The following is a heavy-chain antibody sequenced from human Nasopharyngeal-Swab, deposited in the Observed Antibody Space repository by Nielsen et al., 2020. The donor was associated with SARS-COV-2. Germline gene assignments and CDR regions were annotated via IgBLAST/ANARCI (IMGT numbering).Heavy chain of an antibody. CDR3: AKDRDSGDDSGEYYHYYGMDV. CDR2: ISGDSDST. CDR1: GFTFSNFA. Sequence: GESLKISCAASGFTFSNFAMSWVRQAPGKGLEWVSVISGDSDSTYYTDSVRGRFTISRENSKNTLNLQMNNLRAEDTAIYYCAKDRDSGDDSGEYYHYYGMDVWGQGTTVTVSS. J-gene: IGHJ6*02. D-gene: IGHD5-12*01. V-gene: IGHV3-23*01.